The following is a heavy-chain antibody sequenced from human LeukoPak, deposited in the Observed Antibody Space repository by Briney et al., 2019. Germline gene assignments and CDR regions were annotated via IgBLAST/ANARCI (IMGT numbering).Heavy chain of an antibody. V-gene: IGHV1-2*02. J-gene: IGHJ3*02. CDR2: INPNSGGT. CDR3: AREGTTVAAFDI. Sequence: GASVRVSCKASGYTFTGYYMHWVRQAPGQGLEWMGWINPNSGGTNYAQKFQGRVTMTRDTSISTDYMELSRLRSDDTAVYYCAREGTTVAAFDIWGQGTMVTVSS. CDR1: GYTFTGYY. D-gene: IGHD4-17*01.